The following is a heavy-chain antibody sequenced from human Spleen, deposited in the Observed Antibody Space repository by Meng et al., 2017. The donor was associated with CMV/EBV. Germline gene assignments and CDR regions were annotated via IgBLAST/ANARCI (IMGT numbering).Heavy chain of an antibody. J-gene: IGHJ4*02. CDR3: ARGARVVRGMLDY. CDR2: IYTSGST. CDR1: GGSISSGSYY. D-gene: IGHD3-10*01. V-gene: IGHV4-61*02. Sequence: QVQLQESGPGLVKPSQTLSLTCTVSGGSISSGSYYWSWIRQPAGKGLEWIGRIYTSGSTNYNPSLKSRVTISVDTSKIQFSLKLSSVTAADTAVYYCARGARVVRGMLDYWGQGTLVTVSS.